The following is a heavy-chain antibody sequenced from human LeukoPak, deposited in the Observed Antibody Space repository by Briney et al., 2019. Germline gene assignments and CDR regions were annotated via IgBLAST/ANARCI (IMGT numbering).Heavy chain of an antibody. CDR2: ISYDGSNK. Sequence: PGGSQRLSCAASGFAFSIYAMHGVRQAPGKGLEWVAVISYDGSNKYYADSVKGRFPISRDNCKNTLYLQMNSLRAEDTAVYYCARPPGGWQPIDYWGQGTLVTVSS. CDR1: GFAFSIYA. D-gene: IGHD6-19*01. V-gene: IGHV3-30-3*01. CDR3: ARPPGGWQPIDY. J-gene: IGHJ4*02.